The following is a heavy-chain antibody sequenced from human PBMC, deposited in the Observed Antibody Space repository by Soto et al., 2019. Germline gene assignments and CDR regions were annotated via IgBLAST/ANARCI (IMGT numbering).Heavy chain of an antibody. D-gene: IGHD3-3*01. J-gene: IGHJ4*02. V-gene: IGHV5-51*01. CDR1: GYSFTSYW. CDR3: ARSAHLRFLEWSS. Sequence: GESLKISCKGSGYSFTSYWIGWVRQMPGKGLEWMGIIYPGDPDTRYSPSFQGQVTISADKSISTAYLQWSSLKASDTAMYYCARSAHLRFLEWSSWGRGTLVTVSS. CDR2: IYPGDPDT.